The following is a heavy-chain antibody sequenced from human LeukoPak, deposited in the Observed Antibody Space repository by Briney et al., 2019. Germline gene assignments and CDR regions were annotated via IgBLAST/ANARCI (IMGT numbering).Heavy chain of an antibody. D-gene: IGHD3-3*01. Sequence: SQTLSLTCTVSGGSISSGGYYWSWIRQHPGKGLEWIGYIYYSGSTYYNPSLKSRVTISVDTSKNQFSLKLSSVTAADTAVYYCARHPYMPNIDFWSGYLYWGQGILVTVSS. CDR3: ARHPYMPNIDFWSGYLY. CDR2: IYYSGST. CDR1: GGSISSGGYY. V-gene: IGHV4-31*03. J-gene: IGHJ4*02.